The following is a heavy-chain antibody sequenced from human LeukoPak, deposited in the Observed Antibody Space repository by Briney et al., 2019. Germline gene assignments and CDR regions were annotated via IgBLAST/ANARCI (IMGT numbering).Heavy chain of an antibody. J-gene: IGHJ4*02. CDR3: AKDLGWDGSDPHDS. V-gene: IGHV3-23*01. CDR2: ISGSGAGT. Sequence: GGSPRLSCVGFGFTFSNHGMSWVRQAPGKGLEWVSAISGSGAGTYFADSVKGRFTISRDNSKNTLYLQMKSLRAEDAAVYYCAKDLGWDGSDPHDSWGQGTLVTVSS. D-gene: IGHD3-10*01. CDR1: GFTFSNHG.